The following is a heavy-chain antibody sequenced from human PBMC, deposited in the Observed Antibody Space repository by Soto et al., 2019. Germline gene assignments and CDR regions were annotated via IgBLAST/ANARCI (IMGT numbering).Heavy chain of an antibody. Sequence: SETLSLTCTVSGGTISGSSWSWIRQSPGKGLECIGHVYYSGSSSYNPSLKSRVTISVDTSKNQLSLSLSSVTTADTAVYYCARAGYYHTSGPGTLDFWGQGTTVTVSS. V-gene: IGHV4-59*01. D-gene: IGHD3-22*01. CDR1: GGTISGSS. CDR2: VYYSGSS. CDR3: ARAGYYHTSGPGTLDF. J-gene: IGHJ6*02.